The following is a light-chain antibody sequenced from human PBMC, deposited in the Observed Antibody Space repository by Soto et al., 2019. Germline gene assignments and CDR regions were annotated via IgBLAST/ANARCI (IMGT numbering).Light chain of an antibody. CDR1: QSVGSGY. CDR2: GAS. Sequence: EIVLAHSPASLSSFPVDRVTRSCSAGQSVGSGYLAWYQQKPGQSTRLPIYGASPRATGIPDKFSGSGSGTDFTLTISRLEPEDSAVYHCQQYGSSPITFGQGTRLEIK. V-gene: IGKV3-20*01. J-gene: IGKJ5*01. CDR3: QQYGSSPIT.